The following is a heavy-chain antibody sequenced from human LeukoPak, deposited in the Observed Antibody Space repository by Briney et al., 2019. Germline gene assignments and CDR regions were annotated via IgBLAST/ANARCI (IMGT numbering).Heavy chain of an antibody. J-gene: IGHJ6*04. CDR2: LSGSGGST. CDR3: AELGMSIFGGV. D-gene: IGHD3-10*02. V-gene: IGHV3-23*01. CDR1: GFTYSSYA. Sequence: GGSLRLSCAASGFTYSSYAMSWVRQAPGKGLECISGLSGSGGSTYYADSVKGRFTISRDNSKNTLYLQMSSLRAEDMAVYYCAELGMSIFGGVWGKPRTVTISS.